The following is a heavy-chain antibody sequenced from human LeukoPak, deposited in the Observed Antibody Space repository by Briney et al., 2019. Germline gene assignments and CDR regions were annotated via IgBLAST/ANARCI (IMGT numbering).Heavy chain of an antibody. V-gene: IGHV4-4*07. J-gene: IGHJ4*02. CDR3: ARDPDFWSGYYNFDY. Sequence: KPSETLSLTCTVSGGSISSYYWSWIRQPAGKGLEWIGRIYTSGSTNYNPSLKSRVTMSVDTSKNQFSLKLNSVTAADTAVYYCARDPDFWSGYYNFDYWGQGTLVTVSS. D-gene: IGHD3-3*01. CDR2: IYTSGST. CDR1: GGSISSYY.